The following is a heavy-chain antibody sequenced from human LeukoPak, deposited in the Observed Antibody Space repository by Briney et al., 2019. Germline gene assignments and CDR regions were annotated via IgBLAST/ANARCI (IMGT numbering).Heavy chain of an antibody. CDR3: ARGGNFRDYYDSSGFY. D-gene: IGHD3-22*01. CDR2: INPNSGGT. V-gene: IGHV1-2*06. J-gene: IGHJ4*02. Sequence: GGSVKVSCKASGYTFTGYYMHWVRQAPGQGLEWMGRINPNSGGTNYAQKFQGRVTMTRDTSISTAYMELSRLRSDDTAVYYCARGGNFRDYYDSSGFYWGQGTLVTVSS. CDR1: GYTFTGYY.